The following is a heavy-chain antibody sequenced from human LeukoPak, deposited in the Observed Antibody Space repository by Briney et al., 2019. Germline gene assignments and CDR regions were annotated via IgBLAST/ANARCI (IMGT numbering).Heavy chain of an antibody. CDR1: GFTFSSYG. CDR3: AKDYEEVRIGQQLVRILYYFDY. CDR2: ISYDGSNK. V-gene: IGHV3-30*18. Sequence: GRSLRLSCAASGFTFSSYGMHWVRQAPGKGLEWVAVISYDGSNKYYADSVKGRFTISRDNSKNTLYLQMNSLRAEDTAVYYCAKDYEEVRIGQQLVRILYYFDYWGQGTLVTVSS. D-gene: IGHD6-13*01. J-gene: IGHJ4*02.